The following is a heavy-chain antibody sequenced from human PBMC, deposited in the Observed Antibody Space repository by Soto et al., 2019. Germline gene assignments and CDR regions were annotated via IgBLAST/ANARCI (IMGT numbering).Heavy chain of an antibody. CDR2: INSGTNPI. D-gene: IGHD1-7*01. V-gene: IGHV3-48*02. Sequence: EVQLVESGGGLVQPGGSLRLSCAASGFNFSAYTMNWVRQAPGKGLEWVSYINSGTNPIYYADSVKGRFTISRDDARDSLYLQMNSLRDEDTAVYYCARTGTNVGLDVWGQGPTVTVSS. CDR3: ARTGTNVGLDV. CDR1: GFNFSAYT. J-gene: IGHJ6*02.